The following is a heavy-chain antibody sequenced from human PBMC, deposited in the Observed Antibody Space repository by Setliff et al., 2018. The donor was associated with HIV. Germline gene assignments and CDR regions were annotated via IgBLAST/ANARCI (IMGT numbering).Heavy chain of an antibody. CDR1: SGPFSGYT. Sequence: PSETLSLTCAVCSGPFSGYTWSWIRQPPGKGLEWIGEINHSGSTNYNPSLKSRVIISVDPSKNQFSLRQRSVTAADTAVYYCARSRFVSVTAKAFDMWGQGTMVTVSS. D-gene: IGHD2-21*02. J-gene: IGHJ3*02. V-gene: IGHV4-34*01. CDR3: ARSRFVSVTAKAFDM. CDR2: INHSGST.